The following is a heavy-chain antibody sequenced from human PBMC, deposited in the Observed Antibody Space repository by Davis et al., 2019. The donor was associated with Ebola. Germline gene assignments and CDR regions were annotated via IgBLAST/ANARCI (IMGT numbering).Heavy chain of an antibody. J-gene: IGHJ4*02. V-gene: IGHV4-4*07. CDR3: ARIGCSGGSCYSRRGYYFDY. CDR2: IYTSGST. CDR1: GGSISSYY. D-gene: IGHD2-15*01. Sequence: PSETLSLTCTVSGGSISSYYWSWIRQPAGKGLEWIGRIYTSGSTNYNPSLKSRVTISVDTSKNQFSLKLSSVTAADTAVYYCARIGCSGGSCYSRRGYYFDYWGQGTLVTVSS.